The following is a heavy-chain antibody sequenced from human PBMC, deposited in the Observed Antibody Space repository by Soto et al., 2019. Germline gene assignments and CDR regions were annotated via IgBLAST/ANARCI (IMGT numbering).Heavy chain of an antibody. V-gene: IGHV4-59*01. D-gene: IGHD3-22*01. CDR3: ARLGMGASRDSSGYYYLPFDS. J-gene: IGHJ4*02. CDR2: IYYSGST. CDR1: GGSIPNYH. Sequence: PSETLSLTCTVSGGSIPNYHCSWFRQPPGKGLEWIGYIYYSGSTNYNPSLKSRVTISIDTSKNQFSLKLSSVTAADTAVYYCARLGMGASRDSSGYYYLPFDSWGQGTLVTVSS.